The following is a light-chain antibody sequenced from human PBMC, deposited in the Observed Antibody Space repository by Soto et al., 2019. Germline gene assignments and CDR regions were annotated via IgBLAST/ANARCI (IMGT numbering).Light chain of an antibody. Sequence: DIQMTQSPSSVSASVGDRVTITCRASRDINKWLAWHQQKPGKAPNLLIFSASSLQSGVPSRFSGSGSGTEFTLTITNLQPEDVAIYYCQQAHSFPLTFGPGTKVDLK. J-gene: IGKJ3*01. V-gene: IGKV1-12*01. CDR3: QQAHSFPLT. CDR2: SAS. CDR1: RDINKW.